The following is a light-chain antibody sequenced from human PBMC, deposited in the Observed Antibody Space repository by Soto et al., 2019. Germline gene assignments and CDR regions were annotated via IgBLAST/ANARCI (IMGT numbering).Light chain of an antibody. Sequence: DIQMTQSPSSLSASVGDRVSITCRASQGIRNDFAWYQQKPGRAPKRLIYAASSFHSGVPSRFSGSGSGTEFTLTISSLQPEDFATYYCLQHNGYALTCGGGTKVEIK. J-gene: IGKJ4*01. CDR1: QGIRND. CDR2: AAS. V-gene: IGKV1-17*01. CDR3: LQHNGYALT.